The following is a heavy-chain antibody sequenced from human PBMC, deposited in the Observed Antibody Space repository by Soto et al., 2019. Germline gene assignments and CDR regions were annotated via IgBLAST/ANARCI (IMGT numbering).Heavy chain of an antibody. CDR1: GFTFSSYA. CDR3: AKDDPFSSSSSGFDP. CDR2: ISGSGGST. D-gene: IGHD6-13*01. J-gene: IGHJ5*02. V-gene: IGHV3-23*01. Sequence: GGSLRLSCAASGFTFSSYAMSWVRQAPGKGLEWVSAISGSGGSTYYADSVKGRFTISRDNSKNTLYPQMNSLRAEDTAVYYCAKDDPFSSSSSGFDPWGQGTLVTVSS.